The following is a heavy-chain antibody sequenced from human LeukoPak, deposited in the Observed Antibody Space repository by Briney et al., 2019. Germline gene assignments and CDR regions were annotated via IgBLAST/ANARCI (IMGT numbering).Heavy chain of an antibody. CDR2: INQGGSDK. CDR3: ARDKGYSTFDY. J-gene: IGHJ4*02. V-gene: IGHV3-7*04. Sequence: PGGSLRLSCAASGFTFSSYWMTWVRQAPGKGLEWVAKINQGGSDKYYVDSVKGRFTISRDAKNSLFLQMNSLRAEDTAVYFYARDKGYSTFDYWGQGTLVTVSS. D-gene: IGHD6-13*01. CDR1: GFTFSSYW.